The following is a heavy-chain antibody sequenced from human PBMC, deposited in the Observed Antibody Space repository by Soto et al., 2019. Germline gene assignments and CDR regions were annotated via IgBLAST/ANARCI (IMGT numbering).Heavy chain of an antibody. J-gene: IGHJ4*02. Sequence: PGGSLRLSCAASGFSFSSYWMNWVRQAPGKGLEWVAMIKQDGSEQLYVDSVKGRFTISRDNAKNSAYLQLNSLRDEDTAVYYCAGDAGWYIGHWGQGTLVTVSS. V-gene: IGHV3-7*04. CDR2: IKQDGSEQ. CDR3: AGDAGWYIGH. D-gene: IGHD6-19*01. CDR1: GFSFSSYW.